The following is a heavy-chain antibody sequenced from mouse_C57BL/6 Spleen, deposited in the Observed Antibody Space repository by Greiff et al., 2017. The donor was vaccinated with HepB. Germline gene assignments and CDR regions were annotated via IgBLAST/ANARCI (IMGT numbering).Heavy chain of an antibody. J-gene: IGHJ1*03. V-gene: IGHV5-9*01. CDR2: ISGGGGNT. D-gene: IGHD1-1*01. CDR1: GFTFSSYT. Sequence: EVQLVESGGGLVKPGGSLKLSCAASGFTFSSYTMSWVRQTPEKRLEWVATISGGGGNTYYPDSVKGRFTISRDNAKNTLYLQMSSLRSEDTALYYCAREGDKLLQRGYFDVWGTGTTVTVSS. CDR3: AREGDKLLQRGYFDV.